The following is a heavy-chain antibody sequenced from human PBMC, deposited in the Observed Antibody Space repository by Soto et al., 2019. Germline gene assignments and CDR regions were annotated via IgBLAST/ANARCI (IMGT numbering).Heavy chain of an antibody. CDR1: GYIFTQYA. Sequence: EVQLLESGGGWVPSGGSLRLSCAASGYIFTQYAMIWVRQAPGKGLDWVSGISRSGGSTYYADSVKGRFTISRDNSKNNLYLQMNSLRAEDTARYYCAKGSGEVPTNWFDHWGQGTLVTVSS. D-gene: IGHD2-15*01. V-gene: IGHV3-23*01. CDR3: AKGSGEVPTNWFDH. J-gene: IGHJ5*02. CDR2: ISRSGGST.